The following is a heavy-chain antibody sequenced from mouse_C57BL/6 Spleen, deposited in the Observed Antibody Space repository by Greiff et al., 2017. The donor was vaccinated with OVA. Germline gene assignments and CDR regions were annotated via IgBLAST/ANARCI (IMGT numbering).Heavy chain of an antibody. CDR3: ARDFTTVVAFYAMDY. CDR1: GFTFSSYA. D-gene: IGHD1-1*01. Sequence: EVQGVESGGGLVKPGGSLKLSCAASGFTFSSYAMSWVRQTPEKRLEWVATISDGGSYTYYPDNVKGRFTISRDNAKNNLYLQMSHLKSEDTAMYYCARDFTTVVAFYAMDYWGQGTSVTVSS. V-gene: IGHV5-4*01. J-gene: IGHJ4*01. CDR2: ISDGGSYT.